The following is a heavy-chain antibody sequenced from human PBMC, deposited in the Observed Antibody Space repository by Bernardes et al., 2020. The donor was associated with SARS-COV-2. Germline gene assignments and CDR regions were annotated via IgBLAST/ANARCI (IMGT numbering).Heavy chain of an antibody. CDR2: ISAYNGNT. V-gene: IGHV1-18*01. D-gene: IGHD5-18*01. Sequence: ASVQVSCKASGYAFTSYGISWVRRAPGQGLEWMGWISAYNGNTNYAQKLQDRVTMTTDTSTSTAYMELRSLRSDDTAVYYCATVVGYSYGGGWFDPWGQGTLVTVSS. CDR1: GYAFTSYG. CDR3: ATVVGYSYGGGWFDP. J-gene: IGHJ5*02.